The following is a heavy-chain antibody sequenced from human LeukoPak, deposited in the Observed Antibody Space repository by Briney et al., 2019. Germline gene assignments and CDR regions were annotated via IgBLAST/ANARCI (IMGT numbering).Heavy chain of an antibody. Sequence: PSETLSLTCSVSGGSLSSSRYFWAWIRQPPGEGLDWIGSIYNSGTTHYTASLKSRVSMSLDRSRNQFSLRLNSVTAADTAVYYCARGYGYYLGQFDPWGQGTLVTVSS. V-gene: IGHV4-39*07. D-gene: IGHD3-22*01. CDR3: ARGYGYYLGQFDP. CDR1: GGSLSSSRYF. J-gene: IGHJ5*02. CDR2: IYNSGTT.